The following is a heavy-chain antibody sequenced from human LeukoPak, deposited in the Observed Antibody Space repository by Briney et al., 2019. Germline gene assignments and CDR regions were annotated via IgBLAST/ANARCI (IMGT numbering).Heavy chain of an antibody. CDR1: GGSISSYY. CDR3: ARDFRITFGGVIVNEDFDY. V-gene: IGHV4-59*01. D-gene: IGHD3-16*02. Sequence: SETLSLTCTVSGGSISSYYWSWIRQPPGKGLEWIGYIYYSGSTNYNPSLKSRVTISVDTSKNQFSLKLSSVTAADTAVYYCARDFRITFGGVIVNEDFDYWGQGTLVTVSS. CDR2: IYYSGST. J-gene: IGHJ4*02.